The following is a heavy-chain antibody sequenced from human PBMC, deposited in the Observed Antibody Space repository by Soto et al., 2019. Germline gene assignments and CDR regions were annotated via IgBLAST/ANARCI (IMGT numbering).Heavy chain of an antibody. D-gene: IGHD2-15*01. CDR3: AKDREVGIVVVVAATWDAFDI. V-gene: IGHV3-23*01. Sequence: PGGSLRLSCAASGFTFSSYAMSWVRQAPGKGLEWVSAISGSGGSTYYADSVKGRFTISRDNSKNTLYLQMNSLRAEDTAVYYCAKDREVGIVVVVAATWDAFDIWEQGTMDT. CDR2: ISGSGGST. CDR1: GFTFSSYA. J-gene: IGHJ3*02.